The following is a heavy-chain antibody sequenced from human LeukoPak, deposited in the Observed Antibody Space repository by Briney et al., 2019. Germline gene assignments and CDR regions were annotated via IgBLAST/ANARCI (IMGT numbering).Heavy chain of an antibody. Sequence: GESLKISCKASGYSFTNYWIGWVRQMPGKGLQWMGITYPGDSDTRYSPSFQGQVTISVDKSISTAYLQWSSPKASDTAIYYCARPAGYTSSWHFDYWGRGTLVTVSS. V-gene: IGHV5-51*01. CDR1: GYSFTNYW. CDR2: TYPGDSDT. CDR3: ARPAGYTSSWHFDY. D-gene: IGHD6-13*01. J-gene: IGHJ4*02.